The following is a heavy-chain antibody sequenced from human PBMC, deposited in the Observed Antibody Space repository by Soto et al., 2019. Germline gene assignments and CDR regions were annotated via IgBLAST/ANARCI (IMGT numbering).Heavy chain of an antibody. D-gene: IGHD6-19*01. J-gene: IGHJ4*02. CDR3: ARRYGWLYFDY. Sequence: QLQLQESGPGLVKPWETLSLTCTVSGDSISSSNYFWGWIRQPPGKGLEWIGTIFYSGSTYYNPCLKSRVTISVDTSNNQFSLKLTSVTAADTALYYCARRYGWLYFDYWGQGSLVTVSS. CDR1: GDSISSSNYF. V-gene: IGHV4-39*01. CDR2: IFYSGST.